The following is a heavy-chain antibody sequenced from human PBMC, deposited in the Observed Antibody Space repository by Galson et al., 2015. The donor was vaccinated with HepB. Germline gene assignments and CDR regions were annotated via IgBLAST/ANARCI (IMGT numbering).Heavy chain of an antibody. J-gene: IGHJ3*02. CDR2: IWYDGSNK. CDR1: GFTFSSYG. CDR3: AREGMVRGTYYAFDI. V-gene: IGHV3-33*08. Sequence: SLRLSCAASGFTFSSYGMHWVRQAPGKGLEWVAVIWYDGSNKYYADSVKGRFTISRDNSKNTLYLQMNSLRAEDTAVYYCAREGMVRGTYYAFDIWGQGTMVTVSS. D-gene: IGHD3-10*01.